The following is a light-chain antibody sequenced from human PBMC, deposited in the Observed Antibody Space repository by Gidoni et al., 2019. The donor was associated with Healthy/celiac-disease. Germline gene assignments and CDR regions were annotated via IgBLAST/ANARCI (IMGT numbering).Light chain of an antibody. Sequence: SYELTQPPSLSLSPGQTASIPCSGDKLGDKYACWYQQKPGQSPVLVIYQDSKRPSGIPERFSGSNSGNTATLTISGTQAMDEADYYCQAWDSSTVVFGGGTKLTVL. CDR1: KLGDKY. CDR3: QAWDSSTVV. V-gene: IGLV3-1*01. J-gene: IGLJ2*01. CDR2: QDS.